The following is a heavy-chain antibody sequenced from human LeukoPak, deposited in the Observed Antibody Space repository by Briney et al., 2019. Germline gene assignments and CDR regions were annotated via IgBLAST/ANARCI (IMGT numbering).Heavy chain of an antibody. D-gene: IGHD2-15*01. V-gene: IGHV1-18*01. J-gene: IGHJ5*02. CDR3: ARGGCSGGSCPNWFDP. CDR2: ISAYNGNT. Sequence: ASVKVSCKASGYTFTSYGISWVRQAPGQGLEWTGWISAYNGNTNYAQKLQGRVTMTTDTSASTAYMELRSLRSDDTAVYYCARGGCSGGSCPNWFDPWGQGTLVTVSS. CDR1: GYTFTSYG.